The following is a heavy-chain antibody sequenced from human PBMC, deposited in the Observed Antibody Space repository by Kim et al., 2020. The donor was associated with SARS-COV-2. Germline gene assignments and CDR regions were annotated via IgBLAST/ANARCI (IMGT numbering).Heavy chain of an antibody. D-gene: IGHD3-3*02. CDR3: AKHFGSGASEFQH. CDR2: ISGSDISGSDDTT. Sequence: GGSLRLSCIASGFTFSAYAMSWVRQAPGKGLEWVSGISGSDISGSDDTTYSADSVKGRFIISRDNSKNTLHLRMNSLRAEDTAVYYCAKHFGSGASEFQHWGQGTLVTVSS. V-gene: IGHV3-23*01. CDR1: GFTFSAYA. J-gene: IGHJ1*01.